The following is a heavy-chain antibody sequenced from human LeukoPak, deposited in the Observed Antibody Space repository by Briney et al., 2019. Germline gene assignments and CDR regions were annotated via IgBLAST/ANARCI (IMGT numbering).Heavy chain of an antibody. CDR1: GFTFSSYA. CDR2: IYSGGTT. Sequence: GGSLRLSCAASGFTFSSYAMSWVRQAPGKGLEWVSVIYSGGTTYYADSVKGRFTISRDTSKNTLYLQMNSLRAEDTAVYYCARDAPADYYYYGMDVWGQGTTVTVSS. J-gene: IGHJ6*02. CDR3: ARDAPADYYYYGMDV. V-gene: IGHV3-53*01.